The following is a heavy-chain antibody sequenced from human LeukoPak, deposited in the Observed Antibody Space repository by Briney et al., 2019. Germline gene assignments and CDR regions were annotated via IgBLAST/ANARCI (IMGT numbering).Heavy chain of an antibody. CDR2: MSTSSSYI. V-gene: IGHV3-21*01. J-gene: IGHJ5*02. D-gene: IGHD2-2*01. CDR3: ARADCSGSTCYLRRSWFDP. CDR1: GFTLSTFD. Sequence: AGSLRLSRAASGFTLSTFDINWVRHAPGKGLERVSSMSTSSSYIYYRDSVKGRFTISRDDAKNSLYLQMNSLRVEDTAVYYCARADCSGSTCYLRRSWFDPWGQGTLVTVSS.